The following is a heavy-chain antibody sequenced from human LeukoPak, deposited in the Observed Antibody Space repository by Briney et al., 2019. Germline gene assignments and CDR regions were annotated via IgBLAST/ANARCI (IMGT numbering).Heavy chain of an antibody. Sequence: GGSLRLSCAASGFTFSSYAMSWVRQAPGKGLEWVSAISGSGGSTYYADSVKGRFTISRDNSKNTLYLQMNSLRAEDTAVYYCAKGEACSGGSCYPDAFDIWGQGTMVTVSS. D-gene: IGHD2-15*01. V-gene: IGHV3-23*01. CDR2: ISGSGGST. J-gene: IGHJ3*02. CDR1: GFTFSSYA. CDR3: AKGEACSGGSCYPDAFDI.